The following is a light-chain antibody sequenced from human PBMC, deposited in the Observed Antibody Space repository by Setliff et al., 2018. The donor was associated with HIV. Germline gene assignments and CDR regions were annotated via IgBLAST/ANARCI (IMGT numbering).Light chain of an antibody. CDR1: SSNIGAGYD. CDR3: QSYDSSLSGSYV. CDR2: GNS. V-gene: IGLV1-40*01. Sequence: QSVLTQPPSVSGAPGQRVTISCTGSSSNIGAGYDVHWYQQLPEKAPKLLIYGNSNRPSGVPDRFSGSKSGTSASLAITGLQAEDEADYYCQSYDSSLSGSYVFGTGTKVTV. J-gene: IGLJ1*01.